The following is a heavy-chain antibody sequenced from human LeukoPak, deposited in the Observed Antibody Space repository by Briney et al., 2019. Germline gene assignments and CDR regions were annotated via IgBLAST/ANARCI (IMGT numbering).Heavy chain of an antibody. CDR3: ARLGDGVVPAAMGALDY. CDR1: GGSISGYY. Sequence: SETLSLTCTVSGGSISGYYWSWIRQPPGKGLEWIGYIYYSGSTNYNPSLKSRVTISVDTSKNQFSLKLSSVTAADTAVYYCARLGDGVVPAAMGALDYWGQGTLVTVSS. V-gene: IGHV4-59*01. CDR2: IYYSGST. J-gene: IGHJ4*02. D-gene: IGHD2-2*01.